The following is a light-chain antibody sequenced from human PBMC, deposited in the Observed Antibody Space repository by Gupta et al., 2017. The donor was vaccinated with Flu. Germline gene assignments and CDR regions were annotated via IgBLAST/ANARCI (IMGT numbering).Light chain of an antibody. CDR3: QQRCNSYLLT. Sequence: EIVLTQPPATLSLSPGERATLACRASQSVISYSAWYQQQPGQAPTLLIYDAANRATGIPARFSGSGSATAFSLTIISLVPDDFAVYYCQQRCNSYLLTFGGGTKVEIK. CDR2: DAA. CDR1: QSVISY. J-gene: IGKJ4*01. V-gene: IGKV3-11*01.